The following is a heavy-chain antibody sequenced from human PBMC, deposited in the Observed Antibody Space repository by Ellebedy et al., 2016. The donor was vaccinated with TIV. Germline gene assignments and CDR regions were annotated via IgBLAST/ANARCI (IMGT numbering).Heavy chain of an antibody. CDR1: GYTFTRYH. CDR2: INPSVGST. J-gene: IGHJ4*02. D-gene: IGHD5-24*01. V-gene: IGHV1-46*01. Sequence: ASVKVSCXASGYTFTRYHMHWVRQAPGQGLEWMGIINPSVGSTTYAQNLRGRVTMTRDTSTTTVYMELRSLRSEDTAVYYCVVEGDGYNWAVGDYWGQGTLVTVSS. CDR3: VVEGDGYNWAVGDY.